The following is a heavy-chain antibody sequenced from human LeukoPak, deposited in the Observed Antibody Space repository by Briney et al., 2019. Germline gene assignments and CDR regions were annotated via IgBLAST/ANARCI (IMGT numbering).Heavy chain of an antibody. V-gene: IGHV3-30*02. CDR3: AKEGPTVATPQVDYYYYYYMDV. CDR2: IRYDGSNK. D-gene: IGHD4-23*01. CDR1: GFTFSSYG. J-gene: IGHJ6*03. Sequence: GGSLRLSCAASGFTFSSYGMHWVRRAPGKGLEWAAFIRYDGSNKYYADSVKGRFTISRDNAKKSLYLQMNSLRAEDTAVYYCAKEGPTVATPQVDYYYYYYMDVWGKGTTVTISS.